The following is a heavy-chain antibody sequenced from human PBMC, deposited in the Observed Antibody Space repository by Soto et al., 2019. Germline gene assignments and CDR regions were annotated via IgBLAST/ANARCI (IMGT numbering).Heavy chain of an antibody. CDR1: GGSISSYY. CDR2: IYYSGST. CDR3: ARHTLAHDESGGFDY. V-gene: IGHV4-59*08. Sequence: PSETLSLTCTVSGGSISSYYWSWIRQPPGKGLEWIGYIYYSGSTNYNPSLKSRVTISVDTSKNQFSLKLSSVTAADTAVYYCARHTLAHDESGGFDYWGQGTLVTVSS. J-gene: IGHJ4*02. D-gene: IGHD3-16*01.